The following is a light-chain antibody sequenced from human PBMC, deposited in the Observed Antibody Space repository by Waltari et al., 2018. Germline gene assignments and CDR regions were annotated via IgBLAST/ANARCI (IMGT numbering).Light chain of an antibody. CDR1: QSVSTN. CDR3: QQYNNWPQT. Sequence: EIVMTQSPDTLSVSPGGRATLSCRASQSVSTNLAWYQQKPGQGPRLLISGASTRATGIPARFSGSGSGTEFTLTISSLQSEDFAVYYCQQYNNWPQTFGQGTKVEIK. J-gene: IGKJ1*01. CDR2: GAS. V-gene: IGKV3-15*01.